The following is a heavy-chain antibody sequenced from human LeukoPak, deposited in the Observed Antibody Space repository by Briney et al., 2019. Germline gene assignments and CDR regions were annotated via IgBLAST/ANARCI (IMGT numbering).Heavy chain of an antibody. J-gene: IGHJ4*02. D-gene: IGHD6-19*01. CDR2: ISSGSSYI. Sequence: GGSLRLSCAASGFTFSSYSINWVRQAPGRGLEWVSSISSGSSYIYYAASVKGRFTISRDNAKNSLYLQMNSLRVEDTAVYYCGREKQQWLVGPDYSGQGTLVTVSS. CDR3: GREKQQWLVGPDY. V-gene: IGHV3-21*01. CDR1: GFTFSSYS.